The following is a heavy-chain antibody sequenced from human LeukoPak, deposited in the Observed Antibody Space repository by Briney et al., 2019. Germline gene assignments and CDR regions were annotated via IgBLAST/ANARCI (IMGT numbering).Heavy chain of an antibody. D-gene: IGHD2-2*01. CDR3: ARGRPTPRSGTLGY. Sequence: SETLSLTCAVYGGSFSGYYWSWIRQPPGKGLEWIGEINHSGSTNYNPSLKSRVTISVDTSKNQFSLKLSSVTAADTAVYYCARGRPTPRSGTLGYRGQGTLVTVSS. CDR1: GGSFSGYY. V-gene: IGHV4-34*01. CDR2: INHSGST. J-gene: IGHJ4*02.